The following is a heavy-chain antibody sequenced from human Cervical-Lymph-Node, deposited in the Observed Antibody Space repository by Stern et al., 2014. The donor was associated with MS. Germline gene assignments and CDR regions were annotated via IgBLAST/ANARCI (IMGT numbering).Heavy chain of an antibody. D-gene: IGHD6-13*01. CDR1: GFTFSSYS. V-gene: IGHV3-21*01. Sequence: EVQLVESGGGLVKPGGSLRLSCEASGFTFSSYSMNWVRQAPGKGLEWVSSISSSSSYIYYADSVKGRFTISRDNAKNSLYLQMNSLRAEDTAVYYCARDITSAAAGTPYYYYYGMDVWGQGTTVTVSS. CDR2: ISSSSSYI. CDR3: ARDITSAAAGTPYYYYYGMDV. J-gene: IGHJ6*02.